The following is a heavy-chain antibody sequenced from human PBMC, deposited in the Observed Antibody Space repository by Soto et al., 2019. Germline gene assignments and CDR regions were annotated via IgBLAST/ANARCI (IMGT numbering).Heavy chain of an antibody. J-gene: IGHJ4*02. CDR2: IKSKTDGGTT. V-gene: IGHV3-15*07. CDR1: GFTFSNGW. Sequence: GGSLRLSCAASGFTFSNGWINWGRQAPGKGLEWVGRIKSKTDGGTTDFAAPVKGRFAISRDDSKNMVYLQMNSPRAEDTAIYYCAKARHPDGIWTFDYWGRGTLVTDS. CDR3: AKARHPDGIWTFDY. D-gene: IGHD3-9*01.